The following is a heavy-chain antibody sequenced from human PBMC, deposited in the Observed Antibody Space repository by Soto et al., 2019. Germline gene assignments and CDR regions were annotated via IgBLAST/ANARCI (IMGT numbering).Heavy chain of an antibody. V-gene: IGHV4-30-2*01. CDR2: IYHSGSP. CDR1: GGSISSGGYS. Sequence: PSETLSLTCAVSGGSISSGGYSWSWIRQPPGKGLEWIGYIYHSGSPYYNPSLKSRVTISRDDSKNSVYLQMNSLKTEDTAVYYCVDCGSSAFDCWGQGTLVTVSS. J-gene: IGHJ4*02. CDR3: VDCGSSAFDC. D-gene: IGHD1-26*01.